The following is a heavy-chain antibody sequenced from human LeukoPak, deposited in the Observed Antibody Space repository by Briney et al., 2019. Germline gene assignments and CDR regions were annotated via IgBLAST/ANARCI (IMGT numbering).Heavy chain of an antibody. CDR2: IFHSGTT. V-gene: IGHV4-59*01. CDR1: GGSFSSDY. CDR3: ARGDPVGLFDD. J-gene: IGHJ4*02. D-gene: IGHD1-26*01. Sequence: TSETLSLTCTMSGGSFSSDYWNWIRQPPGKGLEWIGYIFHSGTTNYDPSLKSRVTISVDTSKNHCSLRLSSVTAADTAVYYCARGDPVGLFDDWGQGILVTVSS.